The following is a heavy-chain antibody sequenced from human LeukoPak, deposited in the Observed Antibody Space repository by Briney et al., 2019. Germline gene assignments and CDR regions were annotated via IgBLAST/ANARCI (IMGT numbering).Heavy chain of an antibody. J-gene: IGHJ3*02. V-gene: IGHV1-18*01. CDR3: ARDYDDYPWIAFDI. CDR2: INTFNGNT. CDR1: GYTLTSYR. D-gene: IGHD4-17*01. Sequence: GASVKDSFKASGYTLTSYRISWVRQPPGQGLEWMGWINTFNGNTNYAQKLQGRVTMTTDKSTNTAYMELRSVRSDDTAVYYCARDYDDYPWIAFDIWGQGTMVTVSS.